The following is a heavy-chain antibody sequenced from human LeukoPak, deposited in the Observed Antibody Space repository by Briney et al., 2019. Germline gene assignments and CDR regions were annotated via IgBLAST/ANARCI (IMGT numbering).Heavy chain of an antibody. CDR2: ISYDGSNK. J-gene: IGHJ4*02. D-gene: IGHD4/OR15-4a*01. CDR1: GFTFSSYG. CDR3: AKDTVTNYTPLD. Sequence: RAGGSLRLSCAASGFTFSSYGMHWVRQAPGKGLEWVAVISYDGSNKYYADSVKGRFTISRDNSKNTLYLQMNSLRAEDTAVYYCAKDTVTNYTPLDWGQETLVTVSS. V-gene: IGHV3-30*18.